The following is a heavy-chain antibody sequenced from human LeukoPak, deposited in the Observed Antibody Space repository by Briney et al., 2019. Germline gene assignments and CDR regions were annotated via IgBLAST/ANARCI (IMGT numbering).Heavy chain of an antibody. V-gene: IGHV3-21*01. J-gene: IGHJ4*02. CDR1: GFTFSSYS. D-gene: IGHD3-3*01. CDR2: ISSSSSYI. CDR3: ARARGRSGLGYRSDY. Sequence: GGSLRLSCAASGFTFSSYSMNWVRQAPGKGLEWVSSISSSSSYIYYADSVKGRFTISRDNAKNSLYLQMNSLRAEDTAVYYCARARGRSGLGYRSDYWGQGTLVTVSS.